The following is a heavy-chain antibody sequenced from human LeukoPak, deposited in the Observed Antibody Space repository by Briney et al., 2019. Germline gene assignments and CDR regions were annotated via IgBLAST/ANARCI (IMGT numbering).Heavy chain of an antibody. Sequence: GGSLRLSCAASGFTFSSYAMHWVRQAPGKGLEWVAVISYDGSNKYYADSVKGRFTISRDNSKNTLYLQMNSLRAEDRAVYYCARESQAGAYCGGDCYSGYFDYWGQGTLVTVSS. CDR2: ISYDGSNK. D-gene: IGHD2-21*02. V-gene: IGHV3-30*04. J-gene: IGHJ4*02. CDR1: GFTFSSYA. CDR3: ARESQAGAYCGGDCYSGYFDY.